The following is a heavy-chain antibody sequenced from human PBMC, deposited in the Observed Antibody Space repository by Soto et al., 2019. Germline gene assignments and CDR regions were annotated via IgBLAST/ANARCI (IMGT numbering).Heavy chain of an antibody. Sequence: GSLRLSCAASGFTFSRFSMSWVRQAPGKGLEWVSGISDSSTSTYYAAFVKCRFTISRDNSKNTLYLQMNSLRAEXTAVYYCAKLKMGATYYFDYWGQGTLLTVSS. CDR2: ISDSSTST. CDR1: GFTFSRFS. J-gene: IGHJ4*02. CDR3: AKLKMGATYYFDY. D-gene: IGHD1-26*01. V-gene: IGHV3-23*01.